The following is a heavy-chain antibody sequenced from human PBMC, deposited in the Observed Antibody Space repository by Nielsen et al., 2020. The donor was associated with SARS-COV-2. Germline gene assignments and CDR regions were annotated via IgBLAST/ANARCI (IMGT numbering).Heavy chain of an antibody. J-gene: IGHJ6*02. V-gene: IGHV3-74*01. Sequence: GESLKISCAASGFTFSSYWMHWVRQAPGKGLVWVSRINSDGSSTSYADSVKGRFTISRDNAKNTLYLQMNSLRAEDTAVYYCARKGGSGSYVYYYGMDVWGQGTTVTVSS. CDR3: ARKGGSGSYVYYYGMDV. CDR1: GFTFSSYW. CDR2: INSDGSST. D-gene: IGHD3-10*01.